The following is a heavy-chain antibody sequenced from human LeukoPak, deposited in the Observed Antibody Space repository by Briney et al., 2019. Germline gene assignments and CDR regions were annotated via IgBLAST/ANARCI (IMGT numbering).Heavy chain of an antibody. D-gene: IGHD6-13*01. CDR1: GYTFTNYG. J-gene: IGHJ3*02. CDR3: ARDSSSWTRDALDI. Sequence: GASVKVSCKASGYTFTNYGISWVRQAPRQGLEWMGWISANNGNRNYALKLQDRVSMTTDTSTSTAYMELRSLRSDATAVYYCARDSSSWTRDALDIWGQGTMVTVSS. CDR2: ISANNGNR. V-gene: IGHV1-18*01.